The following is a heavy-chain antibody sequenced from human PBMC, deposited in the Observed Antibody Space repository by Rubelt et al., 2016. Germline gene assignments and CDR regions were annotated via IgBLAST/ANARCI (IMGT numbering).Heavy chain of an antibody. V-gene: IGHV4-39*07. D-gene: IGHD5-24*01. CDR3: ARVGGDGYNDY. CDR2: SYQSGST. Sequence: QVQLQESGPGLVKPSETLSLTCTVSGASVSSSGYYWGWVRQSPGKGLEWIGSSYQSGSTYYNPSLESRVTISLDTSNNQFSLTVKSVTAADTAVYYCARVGGDGYNDYWGQGTLVTVSS. CDR1: GASVSSSGYY. J-gene: IGHJ4*02.